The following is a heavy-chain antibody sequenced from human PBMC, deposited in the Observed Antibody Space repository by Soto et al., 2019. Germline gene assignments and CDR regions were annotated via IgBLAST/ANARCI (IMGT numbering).Heavy chain of an antibody. J-gene: IGHJ4*02. Sequence: EVQMLDSGGGLVQPGGSLRLSCTASGFTFSSNAMTWVRQAPGKGLEWVASVSPNGVGTYYADSVRGRISISRDNSNGTVYLRMDMLRLYDAALYDSAKNGPVDVYFEAFNYWGQGTLVTESS. D-gene: IGHD3-9*01. CDR1: GFTFSSNA. V-gene: IGHV3-23*01. CDR2: VSPNGVGT. CDR3: AKNGPVDVYFEAFNY.